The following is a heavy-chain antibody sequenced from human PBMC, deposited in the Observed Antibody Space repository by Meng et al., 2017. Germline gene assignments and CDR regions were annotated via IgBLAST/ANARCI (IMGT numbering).Heavy chain of an antibody. CDR2: INHSGST. CDR1: GGSFSGYY. Sequence: QVQLPRLGAGLLKRSETLSPTCAAYGGSFSGYYWSWIRQPPGKGLEWIGEINHSGSTNYNPSLKSRVTISVDTSKNQFSLKLSSVTAADTAVYYCARGYCSGGSCYSNWFDPWGQGTLVTVSS. V-gene: IGHV4-34*01. CDR3: ARGYCSGGSCYSNWFDP. J-gene: IGHJ5*02. D-gene: IGHD2-15*01.